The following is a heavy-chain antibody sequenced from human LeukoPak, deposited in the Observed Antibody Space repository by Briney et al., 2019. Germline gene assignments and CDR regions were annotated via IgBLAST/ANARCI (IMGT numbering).Heavy chain of an antibody. CDR3: ASGGYDFWSGYYTDY. D-gene: IGHD3-3*01. CDR2: IYYSGST. V-gene: IGHV4-39*07. CDR1: GGSISSSSYY. J-gene: IGHJ4*02. Sequence: SETLSLTCAVSGGSISSSSYYWGWIRQPPGKGLEWIGSIYYSGSTYYNPSLKSRVTISVDTSKNQFSLKLSSVTAADTAVYYCASGGYDFWSGYYTDYWGQGTLVTVSS.